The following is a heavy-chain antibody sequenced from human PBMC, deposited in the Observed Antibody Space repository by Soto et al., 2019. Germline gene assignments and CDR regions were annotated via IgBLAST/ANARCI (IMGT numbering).Heavy chain of an antibody. Sequence: ASVKVSCKASGYTSTSYAMHWVRQAHGQRLAWMGLINAGNGNTKYSQKLQGKDTITRDTSASTAYMELSSLRSEDTAVYYCARDPKIVATTYYYYYYMDVWGKGTTVTVSS. CDR2: INAGNGNT. J-gene: IGHJ6*03. CDR3: ARDPKIVATTYYYYYYMDV. V-gene: IGHV1-3*01. D-gene: IGHD5-12*01. CDR1: GYTSTSYA.